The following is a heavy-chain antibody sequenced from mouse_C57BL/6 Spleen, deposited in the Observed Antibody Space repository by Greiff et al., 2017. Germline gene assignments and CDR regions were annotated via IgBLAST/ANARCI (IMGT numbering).Heavy chain of an antibody. D-gene: IGHD2-5*01. V-gene: IGHV14-4*01. CDR1: GFNIKDDY. J-gene: IGHJ3*01. CDR2: IDPENGDT. Sequence: EVQLQQSGAELVRPGASVKLSCTASGFNIKDDYMHWVKQRPEQGLEWIGWIDPENGDTEYASKFQGKATITADTSSNTAYLQLSSLTSEDTAVYYCTGYSNSFAYWGQGTLVTVAA. CDR3: TGYSNSFAY.